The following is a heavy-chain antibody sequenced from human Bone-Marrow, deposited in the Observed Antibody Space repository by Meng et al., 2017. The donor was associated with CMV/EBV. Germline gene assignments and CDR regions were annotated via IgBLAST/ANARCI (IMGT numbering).Heavy chain of an antibody. CDR3: ARDNNWGPDY. CDR2: IHHHRGDT. V-gene: IGHV1-2*02. Sequence: ASVKVSCKASGYTFTAHYFHWVRQATGQGLVWMGWIHHHRGDTNYAQQFQGKVTFTRDKSINTGYLELPRLTSDDTAVYYCARDNNWGPDYWGQGTLVTVSS. J-gene: IGHJ4*02. D-gene: IGHD7-27*01. CDR1: GYTFTAHY.